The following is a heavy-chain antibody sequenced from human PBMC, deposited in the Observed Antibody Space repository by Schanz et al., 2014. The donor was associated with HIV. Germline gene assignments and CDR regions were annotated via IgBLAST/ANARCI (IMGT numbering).Heavy chain of an antibody. CDR2: VYIGDST. J-gene: IGHJ4*02. Sequence: EVQLVETGGGLIQPGGSLRLSCAVSGFTISSNYMSWVRQAPGKGLEWVSVVYIGDSTFYANSVKGRFTISSDDSKNTLYLQMSSLRAEDAAMYYCAAGLIRYFFDYWGQGTLVTVSS. D-gene: IGHD2-21*01. V-gene: IGHV3-53*02. CDR1: GFTISSNY. CDR3: AAGLIRYFFDY.